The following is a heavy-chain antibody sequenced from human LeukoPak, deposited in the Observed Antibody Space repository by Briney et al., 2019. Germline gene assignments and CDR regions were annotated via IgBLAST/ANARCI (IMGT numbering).Heavy chain of an antibody. V-gene: IGHV3-53*01. J-gene: IGHJ6*03. D-gene: IGHD2-15*01. CDR3: AKNGDRGAYCSGGTCYPYYYYYMDV. CDR1: GFTVSSNY. CDR2: IYSGGST. Sequence: GGSLRLSCAASGFTVSSNYMSWVRQAPGKGLEWVSVIYSGGSTYYADSVKGRFTISRDNSKNTLYLQMNSLRAEDTAIYYCAKNGDRGAYCSGGTCYPYYYYYMDVWGKGTTVTISS.